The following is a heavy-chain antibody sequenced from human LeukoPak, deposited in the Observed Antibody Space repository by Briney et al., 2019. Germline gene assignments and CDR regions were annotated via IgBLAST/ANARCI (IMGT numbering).Heavy chain of an antibody. Sequence: GGSLRLSCAVSGFPFSFYEMNWVRQAPGKGLEWVSNIHSSGTTTYYADSVKGRFSISRDNAKSSLYLRMNSLRVEDTAVYYCALLAVASDFDYWGQGALVTVSS. D-gene: IGHD6-19*01. J-gene: IGHJ4*02. CDR3: ALLAVASDFDY. V-gene: IGHV3-48*03. CDR1: GFPFSFYE. CDR2: IHSSGTTT.